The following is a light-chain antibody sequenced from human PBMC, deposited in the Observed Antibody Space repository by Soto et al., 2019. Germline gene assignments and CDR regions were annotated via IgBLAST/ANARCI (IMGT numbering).Light chain of an antibody. Sequence: QSVLTQPASVSGSPGQSITFSCTATSSDVGSYNFVSWYQQHPGKAPKLMIYEATKRPSGGSNRFSGSKSGNAASLTISGLQADDEADYYCCSHAGSGTLVFGGGTKVTVL. CDR2: EAT. V-gene: IGLV2-23*01. CDR3: CSHAGSGTLV. J-gene: IGLJ2*01. CDR1: SSDVGSYNF.